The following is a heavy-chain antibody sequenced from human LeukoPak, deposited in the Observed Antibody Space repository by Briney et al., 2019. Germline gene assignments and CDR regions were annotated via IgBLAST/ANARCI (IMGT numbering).Heavy chain of an antibody. CDR3: ATWPPFRQQLVYYYGMDV. Sequence: SETLSLTCAVYGGSFSGYYWSWIRQPPGKGLEWIGEINHSGSTNYNPSLKSRVTISVDTSKNQFSLKLSSVTAEDTAVYYCATWPPFRQQLVYYYGMDVWGQGTTVTVSS. J-gene: IGHJ6*02. CDR2: INHSGST. V-gene: IGHV4-34*01. D-gene: IGHD6-13*01. CDR1: GGSFSGYY.